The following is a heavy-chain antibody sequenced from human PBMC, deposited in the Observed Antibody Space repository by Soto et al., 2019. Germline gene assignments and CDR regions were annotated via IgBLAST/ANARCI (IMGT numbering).Heavy chain of an antibody. Sequence: EVQLVESGGGLVQPGGSLRLSCAGSGFSFSSSWMTWVRQAPGNGLEWLANINLDGTTTNYVDSVKGRFTVSRDNATKSLFLPMNSLRVEDTAVYYCARDAAFNRFDSWGQGTLVTVSS. CDR3: ARDAAFNRFDS. CDR1: GFSFSSSW. D-gene: IGHD6-13*01. V-gene: IGHV3-7*01. J-gene: IGHJ4*02. CDR2: INLDGTTT.